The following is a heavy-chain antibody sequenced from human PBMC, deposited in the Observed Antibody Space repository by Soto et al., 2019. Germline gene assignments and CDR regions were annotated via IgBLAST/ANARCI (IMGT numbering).Heavy chain of an antibody. Sequence: TSETLSLTCTVSGGSINDIYWSWIRQPPGKGLEWIGYIYYSGSTDYNPSLKGRVTISVDTSKNQFSLKLRSVTAADTALYYCARVGGVAARTFDFWGQGTMVTVSS. CDR1: GGSINDIY. J-gene: IGHJ4*02. CDR2: IYYSGST. CDR3: ARVGGVAARTFDF. V-gene: IGHV4-59*01. D-gene: IGHD6-6*01.